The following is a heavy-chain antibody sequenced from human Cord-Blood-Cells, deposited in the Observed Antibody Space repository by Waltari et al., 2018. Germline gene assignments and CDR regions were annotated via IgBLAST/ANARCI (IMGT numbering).Heavy chain of an antibody. CDR2: ISWNSGSI. J-gene: IGHJ4*02. CDR1: GFTFDDYA. V-gene: IGHV3-9*01. CDR3: AKRYDFWSGLGD. D-gene: IGHD3-3*01. Sequence: EVQLVESGGGLVQPGRSLRLSCAASGFTFDDYAMHWVRQAPGKGLEWVSGISWNSGSIGYADSVKGRFTISRDNAKNSLYLQMNSLRAEDTALYYGAKRYDFWSGLGDWGQGTLVTVSS.